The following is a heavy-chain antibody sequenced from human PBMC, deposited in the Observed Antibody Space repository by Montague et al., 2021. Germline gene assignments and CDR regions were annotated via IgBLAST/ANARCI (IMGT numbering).Heavy chain of an antibody. Sequence: SETLSLTCTVSGASITSNIYYWGWIRQSPGKGLEWIGGIYYSGNSFYQPSLKSRITMAVDTSNNQLSLKLSSVTAADTAIYYCARVFSSWYVGWFDPWGQGALVTVSS. CDR2: IYYSGNS. V-gene: IGHV4-39*07. D-gene: IGHD6-13*01. CDR3: ARVFSSWYVGWFDP. J-gene: IGHJ5*02. CDR1: GASITSNIYY.